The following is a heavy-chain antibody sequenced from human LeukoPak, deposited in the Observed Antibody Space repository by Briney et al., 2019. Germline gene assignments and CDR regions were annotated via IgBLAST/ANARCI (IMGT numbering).Heavy chain of an antibody. J-gene: IGHJ4*02. Sequence: PGGSLRLSCTASGFTFTNNSMHWVRQAPGKGLEWVAVISYDGSNKYYADSVKGRFTISRDNSKNTLYLQMNSLRAEDTAVYYCARGNIVGASIDYWGQGTLVTVSS. D-gene: IGHD1-26*01. CDR3: ARGNIVGASIDY. CDR1: GFTFTNNS. V-gene: IGHV3-30*03. CDR2: ISYDGSNK.